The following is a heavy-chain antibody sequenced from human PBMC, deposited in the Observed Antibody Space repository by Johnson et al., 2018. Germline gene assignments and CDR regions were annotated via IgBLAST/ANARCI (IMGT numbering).Heavy chain of an antibody. CDR1: GLSFSSYS. CDR2: ISFGSSFR. D-gene: IGHD6-6*01. Sequence: VQLVQSGGGLVKPGGSLRLSCAASGLSFSSYSMNWVRQAPGKGLEWVSFISFGSSFRYYADSVKGRFTISRDNAKNSLHLQMNSLRAEDTAVYYCARDLAYSSSSTPFQHWGQGTLVTVSS. J-gene: IGHJ1*01. V-gene: IGHV3-21*01. CDR3: ARDLAYSSSSTPFQH.